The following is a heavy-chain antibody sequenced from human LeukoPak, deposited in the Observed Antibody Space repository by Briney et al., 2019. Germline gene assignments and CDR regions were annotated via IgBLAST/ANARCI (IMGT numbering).Heavy chain of an antibody. J-gene: IGHJ3*02. CDR2: ISGSGGST. CDR1: GFTFSSYA. D-gene: IGHD1-26*01. CDR3: AKDGGGSGSYYPDDAFDI. Sequence: GGSLRLSCAASGFTFSSYAMNWVRQAPGKGLEWVSAISGSGGSTYYADSVKGRFTISRDNSKNTLYLQMNSLRAEDTAVYYCAKDGGGSGSYYPDDAFDIWGQGTMVTVSS. V-gene: IGHV3-23*01.